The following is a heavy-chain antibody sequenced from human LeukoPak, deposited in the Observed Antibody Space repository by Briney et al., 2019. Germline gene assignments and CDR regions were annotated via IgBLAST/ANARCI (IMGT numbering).Heavy chain of an antibody. V-gene: IGHV3-30*03. CDR1: GFNFGSYS. D-gene: IGHD3-16*02. CDR2: ISYDGGYQ. Sequence: QTGGSLRLSCAASGFNFGSYSMDWVRQAPGKVLEWVGDISYDGGYQSYAVSVRGRFTISRDNSKNTLFLQMNSLRTEDAAVYYCATESSLSNWGQGTLVTVSS. CDR3: ATESSLSN. J-gene: IGHJ4*02.